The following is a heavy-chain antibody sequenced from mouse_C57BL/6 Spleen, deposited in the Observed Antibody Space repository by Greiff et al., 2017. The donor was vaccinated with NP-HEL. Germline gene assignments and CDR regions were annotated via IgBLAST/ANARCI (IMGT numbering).Heavy chain of an antibody. D-gene: IGHD2-3*01. CDR1: GYTFTEYT. Sequence: VKLMESGAELVKPGASVKLSCKASGYTFTEYTIHWVKQRSGQGLEWIGWFYPGSGSIKYNEKFKDKATLTADKSSSTVYMELSRLTSEDSAVYFCARDEDDGYYYDDWGQGTTLTVSS. CDR2: FYPGSGSI. V-gene: IGHV1-62-2*01. CDR3: ARDEDDGYYYDD. J-gene: IGHJ2*01.